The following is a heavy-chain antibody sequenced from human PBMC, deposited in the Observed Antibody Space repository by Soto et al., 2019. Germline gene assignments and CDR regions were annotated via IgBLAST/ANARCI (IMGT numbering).Heavy chain of an antibody. CDR2: ISGSSGTI. V-gene: IGHV3-23*01. CDR1: GDTFESFA. CDR3: GRGYRWQQVFY. Sequence: GASLKISCTASGDTFESFAMTWVRQAPGKGLEWVSGISGSSGTIYYADSVKGRFTVSRDNRKKTLYLEMNSLRVEDTAVYYCGRGYRWQQVFYWGPATPVTVSS. J-gene: IGHJ4*02. D-gene: IGHD2-8*02.